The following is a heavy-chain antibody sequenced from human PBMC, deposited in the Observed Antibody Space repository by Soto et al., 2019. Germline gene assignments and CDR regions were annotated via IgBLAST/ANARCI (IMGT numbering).Heavy chain of an antibody. J-gene: IGHJ4*02. Sequence: EVQLVESGGGLVQPGGSLRLSCAASGFTFSDYYMDWVRQAPGKGLEWVGRTRDKTNSYTTEYAASGKGRFTISRDDSKSALYLQMNSLKTEDTAVYYCARATVGTYYFDYWGQGTLVTVSS. CDR1: GFTFSDYY. V-gene: IGHV3-72*01. CDR3: ARATVGTYYFDY. CDR2: TRDKTNSYTT. D-gene: IGHD3-16*01.